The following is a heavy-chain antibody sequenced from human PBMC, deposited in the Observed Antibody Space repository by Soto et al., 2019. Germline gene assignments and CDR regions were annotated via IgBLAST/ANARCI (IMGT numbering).Heavy chain of an antibody. D-gene: IGHD2-2*01. CDR3: TRWVPPPVGYAGHNWFDP. J-gene: IGHJ5*02. CDR1: GFTFSGSA. V-gene: IGHV3-73*01. CDR2: IRSKANSYAT. Sequence: GGSLRLSCAASGFTFSGSAMHWVRQASGKGLEWVGRIRSKANSYATAYAASVKGRFTISRDDSKNTAYLQMNSLKTEDTAVYYCTRWVPPPVGYAGHNWFDPWGQGTLVTVSS.